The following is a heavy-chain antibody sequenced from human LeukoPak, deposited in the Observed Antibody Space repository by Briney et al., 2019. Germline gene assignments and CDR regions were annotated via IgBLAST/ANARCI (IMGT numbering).Heavy chain of an antibody. CDR3: ARDSLPYDYVWGSYRFFDP. V-gene: IGHV3-48*03. J-gene: IGHJ5*02. Sequence: GGSLRLSCAASGFTFSSYEMNWVRQAPGKGLEWVSYISSSGSTIYYADSVKGRFTIYRDNAKNSLYLQMNSLRAEDTAVYYCARDSLPYDYVWGSYRFFDPWGQGTLVTVSS. CDR1: GFTFSSYE. CDR2: ISSSGSTI. D-gene: IGHD3-16*02.